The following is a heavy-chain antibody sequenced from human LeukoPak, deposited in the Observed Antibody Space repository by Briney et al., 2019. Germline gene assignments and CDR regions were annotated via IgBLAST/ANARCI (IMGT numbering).Heavy chain of an antibody. Sequence: PGRSLRLSCAASGFTFSSYGMHWVRQAPGKGLEWVAVISYDGSNKYYVDSVKGRFTISRDNSKNTLYLQMNSLRAEDMAVYYCAKDGSSGWYSCYFDYWGQGTLVTVSS. J-gene: IGHJ4*02. V-gene: IGHV3-30*18. CDR3: AKDGSSGWYSCYFDY. CDR2: ISYDGSNK. CDR1: GFTFSSYG. D-gene: IGHD6-19*01.